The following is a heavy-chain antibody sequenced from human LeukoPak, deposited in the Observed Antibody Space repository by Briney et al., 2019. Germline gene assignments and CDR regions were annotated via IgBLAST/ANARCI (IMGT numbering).Heavy chain of an antibody. D-gene: IGHD1-14*01. Sequence: SETLSLTCAVYGGSFSGYYWSWIRQPPGRGLEWIGEINHSGSTNYNPSLKSRVTISVDTSKNQFSLKLSSVTAADTAVYYCARDNITSYYYYMDVWGKGTTVTVSS. CDR3: ARDNITSYYYYMDV. V-gene: IGHV4-34*01. J-gene: IGHJ6*03. CDR2: INHSGST. CDR1: GGSFSGYY.